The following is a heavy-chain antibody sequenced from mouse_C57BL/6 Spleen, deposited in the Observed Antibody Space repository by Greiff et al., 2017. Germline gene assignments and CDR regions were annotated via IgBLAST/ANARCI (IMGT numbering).Heavy chain of an antibody. CDR3: ARVWDVYYFDY. CDR2: ISYDGSN. D-gene: IGHD4-1*01. J-gene: IGHJ2*01. V-gene: IGHV3-6*01. CDR1: GYSITSGYY. Sequence: EVKLVESGPGLVKPSQSLSLTCSVTGYSITSGYYWNWIRPFPGNKLEWMGYISYDGSNNYNPSPKNRISITRDTSKDQLFLKLNSVTTEYTATYYCARVWDVYYFDYWGQGTTLTVSS.